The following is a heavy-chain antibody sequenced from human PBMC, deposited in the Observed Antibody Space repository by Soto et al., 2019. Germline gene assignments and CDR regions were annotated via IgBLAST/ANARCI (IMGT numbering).Heavy chain of an antibody. D-gene: IGHD6-13*01. CDR1: GGTFSSYA. J-gene: IGHJ6*02. Sequence: SVKVSCKASGGTFSSYAISWVRQAPGQGLEWMGGIIPIFGTANYAQKFQGRVTITADESTSTAYMELSSLRSEDTAVYYCARDLGSSSAMDVWGQGTTVTVSS. CDR3: ARDLGSSSAMDV. V-gene: IGHV1-69*13. CDR2: IIPIFGTA.